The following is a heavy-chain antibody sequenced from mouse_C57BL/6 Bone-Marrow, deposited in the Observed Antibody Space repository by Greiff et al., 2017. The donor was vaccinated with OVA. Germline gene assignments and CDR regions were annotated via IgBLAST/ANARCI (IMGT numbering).Heavy chain of an antibody. V-gene: IGHV1-52*01. D-gene: IGHD1-1*01. CDR2: IDPSDSET. CDR3: ARAITTVLGDD. CDR1: GYTFTSYW. Sequence: QVQLQQPGAELVRPGSSVKLSCKASGYTFTSYWMHWVKQRPIQGLEWIGNIDPSDSETHYNQKFKDKATLTVDKSSSTAYMQLSSLTSEDSAVYYCARAITTVLGDDWGQGTTLTVSS. J-gene: IGHJ2*01.